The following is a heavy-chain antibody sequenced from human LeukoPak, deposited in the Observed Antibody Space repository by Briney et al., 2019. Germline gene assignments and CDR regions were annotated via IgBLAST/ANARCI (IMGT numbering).Heavy chain of an antibody. Sequence: SETLSLTCAVSGGSISSGGYSWSRIRQPPGKGLEWIGYIYHSGSTYYNPSLKSRVTISVDRSKNQFSLKLSSVTAADTAVYYCAGGYCGGGSCGMDVWGQGTTVTVSS. CDR1: GGSISSGGYS. CDR3: AGGYCGGGSCGMDV. V-gene: IGHV4-30-2*01. CDR2: IYHSGST. D-gene: IGHD2-15*01. J-gene: IGHJ6*02.